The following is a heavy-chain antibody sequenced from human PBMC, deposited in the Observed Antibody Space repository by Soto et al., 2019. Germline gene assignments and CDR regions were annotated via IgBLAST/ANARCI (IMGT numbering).Heavy chain of an antibody. CDR2: IRQDGGEE. D-gene: IGHD1-1*01. CDR1: GLSFSSHW. CDR3: AKSEGYSFDI. V-gene: IGHV3-7*01. Sequence: EVQLVESGGGLVQPGGSLRLSCAASGLSFSSHWMSWVRQAPGRGLEWVANIRQDGGEEQYSDSVKGRFTLSRDNAQNSLYLQMNGLRVDDTAVYYSAKSEGYSFDIRGQGTMVTVSS. J-gene: IGHJ3*02.